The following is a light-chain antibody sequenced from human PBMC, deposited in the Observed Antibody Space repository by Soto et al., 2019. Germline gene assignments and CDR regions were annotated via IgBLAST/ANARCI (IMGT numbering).Light chain of an antibody. V-gene: IGLV2-14*01. CDR2: EVS. CDR3: SLYTTASTYV. CDR1: SSDIGGYDY. Sequence: QSALTQPASVSASPGQSITISCTGTSSDIGGYDYVSWYQQHSGRAPKLVIYEVSYRPSGVSNRISGSKSGNTASLTISGLQTEDEAEYYCSLYTTASTYVFGTGTKVTVL. J-gene: IGLJ1*01.